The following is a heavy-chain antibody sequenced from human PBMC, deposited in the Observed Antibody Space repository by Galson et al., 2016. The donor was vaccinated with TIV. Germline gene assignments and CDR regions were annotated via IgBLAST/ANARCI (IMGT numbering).Heavy chain of an antibody. CDR2: VRTKPNNYAT. CDR1: GFTFSAST. V-gene: IGHV3-73*01. J-gene: IGHJ4*02. CDR3: TKSEDFVVFHH. Sequence: SLRLSCAASGFTFSASTMHWVRQASRKGLEWVARVRTKPNNYATAYAASVEGRFTISRDDSKNTAYLQMNSLITEDTAVYYCTKSEDFVVFHHWGQGALVAVSS. D-gene: IGHD2-15*01.